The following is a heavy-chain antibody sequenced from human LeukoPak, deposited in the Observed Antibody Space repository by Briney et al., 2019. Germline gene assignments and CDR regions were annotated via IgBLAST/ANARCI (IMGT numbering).Heavy chain of an antibody. CDR3: ARVRLSGTYLDAFDI. CDR2: IYYSGST. CDR1: GGSVSSYY. D-gene: IGHD1-26*01. V-gene: IGHV4-59*02. Sequence: KSSETLSLTCTVSGGSVSSYYWSWIRQPPGKGLEWIGYIYYSGSTNYNPSLKSRVTISVDTSKNQFSLKLNSITTADTAVYYCARVRLSGTYLDAFDIWGQGQWSPSLQ. J-gene: IGHJ3*02.